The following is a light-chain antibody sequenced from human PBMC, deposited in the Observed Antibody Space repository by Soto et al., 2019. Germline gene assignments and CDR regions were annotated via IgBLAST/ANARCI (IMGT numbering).Light chain of an antibody. J-gene: IGKJ1*01. CDR3: QQYNNWPWT. CDR2: GAS. Sequence: EVVMTQSPDTLSVSPGERATLSFRASQSVNSNLAWYQQKPGQAPRLLIYGASTRATGIPARFSGSGSGTEFTLTISSLQSEDFAVYYCQQYNNWPWTFGQGTKVDIK. CDR1: QSVNSN. V-gene: IGKV3-15*01.